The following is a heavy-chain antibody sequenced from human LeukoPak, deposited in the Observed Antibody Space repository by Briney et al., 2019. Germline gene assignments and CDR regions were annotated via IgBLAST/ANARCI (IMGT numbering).Heavy chain of an antibody. CDR1: GGSFSGYY. V-gene: IGHV4-34*01. Sequence: SETLSLTCAVYGGSFSGYYWSWIRQPPGKGLEWIGEINHSGSTNYNPSLKGRVTISVDTSKNQFSLKLSSVTAADTAVYYCARDGTGGYYYGMDVWGQGTTVTVFS. CDR2: INHSGST. CDR3: ARDGTGGYYYGMDV. D-gene: IGHD1-26*01. J-gene: IGHJ6*02.